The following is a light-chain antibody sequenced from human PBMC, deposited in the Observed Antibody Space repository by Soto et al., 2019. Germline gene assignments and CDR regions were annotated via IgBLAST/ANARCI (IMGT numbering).Light chain of an antibody. CDR3: QQYNSYSHT. CDR1: QSISSW. Sequence: DIQMTQSPSTLSASVGDRVTITCRASQSISSWLAWYQHKPGKAPNLLIYKASSLESGVPSRFSGSGSGTEFTLTISSLQPDDFATYYCQQYNSYSHTFGQGTKLEIK. J-gene: IGKJ2*01. V-gene: IGKV1-5*03. CDR2: KAS.